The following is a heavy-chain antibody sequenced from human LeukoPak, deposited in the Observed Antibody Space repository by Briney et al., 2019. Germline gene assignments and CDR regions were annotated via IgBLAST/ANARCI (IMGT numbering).Heavy chain of an antibody. CDR1: GGSISSYY. D-gene: IGHD3-10*02. Sequence: SETLSLTCTVSGGSISSYYWSWIRQPPGKGLEWIGYIYYSGSTNYNPSLKSRVTISVDTSKNQFSLKLSSVTAADTAVYYCARNTMSNFYNWFDPWGQGTLVTVSS. CDR3: ARNTMSNFYNWFDP. V-gene: IGHV4-59*01. CDR2: IYYSGST. J-gene: IGHJ5*02.